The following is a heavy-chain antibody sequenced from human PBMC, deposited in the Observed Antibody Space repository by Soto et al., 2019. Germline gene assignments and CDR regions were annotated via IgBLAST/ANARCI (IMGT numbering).Heavy chain of an antibody. Sequence: SLTCPVSGGSISGSSYYWGWIRQPPGKGLGWIGSIYYSGSTYYNPSLKSRVTISVDTSKNQFSLKLSSVTAADTAVYYCASFPYYDYIWGSFRRWDYYYMDVWGKGTTVTVSS. D-gene: IGHD3-16*02. J-gene: IGHJ6*03. CDR1: GGSISGSSYY. CDR2: IYYSGST. V-gene: IGHV4-39*01. CDR3: ASFPYYDYIWGSFRRWDYYYMDV.